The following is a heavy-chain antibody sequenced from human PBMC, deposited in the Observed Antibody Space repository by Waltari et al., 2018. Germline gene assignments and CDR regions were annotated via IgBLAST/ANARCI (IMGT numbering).Heavy chain of an antibody. D-gene: IGHD3-22*01. CDR1: GGSISSSSYY. CDR2: IYYSGST. J-gene: IGHJ4*02. CDR3: ARRPDDSSGFIDY. V-gene: IGHV4-39*01. Sequence: QLQLQESGPGLVKPSETLSLTCSVSGGSISSSSYYWGWIRQPPGKGLEWIGSIYYSGSTYYNPSLKGRVTISVDTSKNQFSLKLSSVTAADTAVYYCARRPDDSSGFIDYWGQGTLVTVSS.